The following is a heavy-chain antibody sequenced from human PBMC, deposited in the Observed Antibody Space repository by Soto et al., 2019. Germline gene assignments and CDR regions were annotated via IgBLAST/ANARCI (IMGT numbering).Heavy chain of an antibody. J-gene: IGHJ6*02. V-gene: IGHV1-69*06. CDR1: GGTFSSYA. Sequence: ASVKVSCKASGGTFSSYAISWVRQAPGQGLEWMGGIIPIFGTANYAQKFQGRVTITADKSTSTAYMELSSLRSKDTAVYYCARDRRSGLAVVADYYYYGMDVWGQGTTVTV. D-gene: IGHD2-15*01. CDR2: IIPIFGTA. CDR3: ARDRRSGLAVVADYYYYGMDV.